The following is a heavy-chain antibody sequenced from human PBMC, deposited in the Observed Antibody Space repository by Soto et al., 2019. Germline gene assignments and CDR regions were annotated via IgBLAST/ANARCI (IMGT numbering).Heavy chain of an antibody. CDR1: GYTFTSFG. CDR2: ISAYNGNT. D-gene: IGHD2-15*01. J-gene: IGHJ3*02. CDR3: ARDHRGGTDAFDI. Sequence: QVQLVQSGAEVKKPGASVKVSCKASGYTFTSFGISWVRQAPGQGLEWTGWISAYNGNTNYAENLQGRVTMTTDTSTSTAYMELRCLSSDDTAVYYCARDHRGGTDAFDIWGQGTMVTVSS. V-gene: IGHV1-18*01.